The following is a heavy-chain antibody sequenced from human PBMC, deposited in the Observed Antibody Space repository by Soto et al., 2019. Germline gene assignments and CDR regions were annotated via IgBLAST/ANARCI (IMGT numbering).Heavy chain of an antibody. V-gene: IGHV3-23*01. Sequence: GGSLRLSCAASGFTFSNYAMSWVRQAPGRGLEWVSSISGSGGSTYYADSVKGRFTISRDDSKNTLYLQMNSLRAEDTAVYYCAKDSSQWEPTGGFDPWGQGTLVTVYS. D-gene: IGHD1-26*01. J-gene: IGHJ5*02. CDR2: ISGSGGST. CDR3: AKDSSQWEPTGGFDP. CDR1: GFTFSNYA.